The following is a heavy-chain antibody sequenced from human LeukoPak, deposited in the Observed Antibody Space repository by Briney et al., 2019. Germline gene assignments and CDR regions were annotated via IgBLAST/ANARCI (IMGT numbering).Heavy chain of an antibody. CDR2: IYHSGST. D-gene: IGHD5-18*01. CDR1: GYSISSGYY. CDR3: ALGGYSENWFDP. Sequence: SETLSLTCAVSGYSISSGYYWGWIRQPPGKGLEWIGSIYHSGSTYYNPSLKSRVTISVDTSKNQFSLKLSSVTAADTAVYYCALGGYSENWFDPWGQGTLVTVSS. V-gene: IGHV4-38-2*01. J-gene: IGHJ5*02.